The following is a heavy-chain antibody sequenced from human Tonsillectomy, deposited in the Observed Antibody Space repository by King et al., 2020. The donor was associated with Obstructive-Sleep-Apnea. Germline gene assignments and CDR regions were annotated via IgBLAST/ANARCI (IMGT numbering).Heavy chain of an antibody. Sequence: VQLVESGGGVVQPGRSLRLSCAASGFTFSSFAMHWVRQAPGKGLEWVAVISYDGNNKFYADSVKGRFTISRDNSNSALFLQMSSLRTEDMAVYYCAGEGRLAAYFDHWGQGTLVTVSS. J-gene: IGHJ4*02. V-gene: IGHV3-30-3*01. CDR1: GFTFSSFA. D-gene: IGHD2-15*01. CDR2: ISYDGNNK. CDR3: AGEGRLAAYFDH.